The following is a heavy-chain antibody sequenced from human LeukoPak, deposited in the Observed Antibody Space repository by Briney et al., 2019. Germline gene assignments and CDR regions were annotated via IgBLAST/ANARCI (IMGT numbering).Heavy chain of an antibody. Sequence: SETLSLXCTVSGGSISSYYWRWIRQPPGKGLEWIGYIYYSGSTNYNPSLKSRVTISVDTSKNQFSLKLSSVTAADTAVYYCARDEPITMVRGVMGGNWFDPWGQGTLVTVSS. CDR2: IYYSGST. V-gene: IGHV4-59*01. J-gene: IGHJ5*02. CDR1: GGSISSYY. D-gene: IGHD3-10*01. CDR3: ARDEPITMVRGVMGGNWFDP.